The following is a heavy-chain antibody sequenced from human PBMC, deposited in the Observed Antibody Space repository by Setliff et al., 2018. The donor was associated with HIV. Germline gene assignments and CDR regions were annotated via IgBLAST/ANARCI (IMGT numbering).Heavy chain of an antibody. CDR1: GFTFSSYR. D-gene: IGHD2-8*01. CDR3: ARQISFGLAPDDGTKSGFEYFDY. CDR2: IKQDGSEK. V-gene: IGHV3-7*01. J-gene: IGHJ4*02. Sequence: GGSLRLSCAASGFTFSSYRMSWVRQAPGKGLEWVANIKQDGSEKYYVDSVKGRFTISRDNAKNSLSLQMRGLRAEDTAVYYCARQISFGLAPDDGTKSGFEYFDYWGQGTLVTVSS.